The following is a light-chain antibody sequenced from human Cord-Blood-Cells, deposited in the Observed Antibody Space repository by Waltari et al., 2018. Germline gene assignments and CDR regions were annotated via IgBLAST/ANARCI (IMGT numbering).Light chain of an antibody. J-gene: IGKJ4*01. Sequence: DIQMTQSPSSLSASVGDRVTITCRASQSISSYLNWYQQKPGKAPKLLIYAASSLQSGVPSRFRGSGSGTDCTLTISSLQPEECATYYCQQSYSTPPTFGGGTKVEIK. CDR2: AAS. CDR3: QQSYSTPPT. CDR1: QSISSY. V-gene: IGKV1-39*01.